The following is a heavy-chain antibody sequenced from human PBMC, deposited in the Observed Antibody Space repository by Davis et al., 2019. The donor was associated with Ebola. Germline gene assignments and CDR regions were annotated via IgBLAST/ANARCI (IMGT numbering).Heavy chain of an antibody. Sequence: GGSLRLSCVASGITFSAYGMSWVRQAPGKGLEWVSSISASGGTTYYAESVKGRFTISRDNAKNTLYLQMNSLRAEDTAVYYCARALLLASCGGDCYAGAFDIWGQGTMVTVSS. V-gene: IGHV3-48*04. D-gene: IGHD2-21*02. CDR1: GITFSAYG. J-gene: IGHJ3*02. CDR2: ISASGGTT. CDR3: ARALLLASCGGDCYAGAFDI.